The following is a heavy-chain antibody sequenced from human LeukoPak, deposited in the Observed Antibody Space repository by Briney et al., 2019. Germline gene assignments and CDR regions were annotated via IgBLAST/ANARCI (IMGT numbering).Heavy chain of an antibody. V-gene: IGHV3-33*01. J-gene: IGHJ6*02. D-gene: IGHD6-19*01. CDR1: GFTFSSYG. CDR2: IWYDGSNK. CDR3: ARDDSSGWYFRGSYYGMDV. Sequence: SLRLSCAASGFTFSSYGMHWVRQAPGKGLEWVAVIWYDGSNKYYADSVKGRFTISRDNSKNTLYLQMNSLRAEDTAVYYCARDDSSGWYFRGSYYGMDVWGQGTTVTVSS.